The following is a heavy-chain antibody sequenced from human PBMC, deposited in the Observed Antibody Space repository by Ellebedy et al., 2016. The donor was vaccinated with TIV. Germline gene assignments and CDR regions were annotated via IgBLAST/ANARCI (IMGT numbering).Heavy chain of an antibody. J-gene: IGHJ6*02. V-gene: IGHV3-7*03. Sequence: GESLKISCAASGFTFSSYWMSWVRQAPGKGLEWVANIKQDGSEKYYVDSVKGRFTISRDNAKNSLYLQMNSLRAEDTAVYYCARESSVEEWLRNYYGMDVWGQGTTVTVSS. CDR2: IKQDGSEK. D-gene: IGHD5-12*01. CDR3: ARESSVEEWLRNYYGMDV. CDR1: GFTFSSYW.